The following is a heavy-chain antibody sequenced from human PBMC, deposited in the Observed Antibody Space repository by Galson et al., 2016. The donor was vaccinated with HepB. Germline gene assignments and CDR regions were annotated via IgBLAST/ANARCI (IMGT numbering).Heavy chain of an antibody. D-gene: IGHD1-26*01. V-gene: IGHV4-30-2*01. Sequence: TLSLTCAVSGGSISSGGYSWSWIRQPPGKGLEWIGYIYHSGSTYYNPSPKSRVTISVDRSKNQFSLKLSSVTAADTAVYYCAIAPEGGMDVWGQGTTVTVSS. CDR3: AIAPEGGMDV. CDR2: IYHSGST. CDR1: GGSISSGGYS. J-gene: IGHJ6*02.